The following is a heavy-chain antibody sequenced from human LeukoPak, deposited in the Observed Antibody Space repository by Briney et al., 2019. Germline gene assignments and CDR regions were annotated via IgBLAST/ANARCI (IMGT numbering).Heavy chain of an antibody. J-gene: IGHJ3*02. CDR1: GFTFSSYS. Sequence: KPGGSLRLSCAASGFTFSSYSMNWDRQAPGKGLEWVSSISSSSSYIYYADSVKGRFTISRDNAKTSLYLQMTSLRAQDTAVYYCARESLGSAFDIWGQGTMVTVSS. CDR2: ISSSSSYI. V-gene: IGHV3-21*01. CDR3: ARESLGSAFDI. D-gene: IGHD1-26*01.